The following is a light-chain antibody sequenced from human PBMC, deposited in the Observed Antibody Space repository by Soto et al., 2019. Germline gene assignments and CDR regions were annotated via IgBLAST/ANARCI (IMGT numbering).Light chain of an antibody. CDR2: GAS. CDR3: QQFNNFPWT. CDR1: QGISSA. V-gene: IGKV1D-13*01. Sequence: IQMTHSPSSLSASVGYRFTLTCRTSQGISSALAWFQQKPGKSPKLLIYGASTLEGGVPSRFSGSGSGTDFTLTISSLQPEDFATYYCQQFNNFPWTFGPGTKVDI. J-gene: IGKJ1*01.